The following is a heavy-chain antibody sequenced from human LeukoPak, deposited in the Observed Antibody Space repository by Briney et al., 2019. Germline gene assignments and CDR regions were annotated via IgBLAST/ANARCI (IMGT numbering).Heavy chain of an antibody. D-gene: IGHD3-10*01. J-gene: IGHJ6*02. CDR3: AKDRLWFGELPFGMDV. CDR2: ISSSSGTI. CDR1: GFSFSSYD. V-gene: IGHV3-48*04. Sequence: PGGSLRLSCATSGFSFSSYDMNWVRQAPGKGLEWVSYISSSSGTIYYADSVRGRFTVSRDNAMKSLYLQMNSLRAEDTAVYYCAKDRLWFGELPFGMDVWGQGTTVTVSS.